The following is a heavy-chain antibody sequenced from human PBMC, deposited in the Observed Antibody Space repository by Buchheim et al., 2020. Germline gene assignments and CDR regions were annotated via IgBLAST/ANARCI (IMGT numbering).Heavy chain of an antibody. D-gene: IGHD6-13*01. CDR2: IKSKTDGGTT. Sequence: EVQLVESGGGLVKPGGSLRLSCAASGFTFSNAWMNWVRQAPGKGLEWVGRIKSKTDGGTTDYAAPVKGRFTISRDDSKNTLYLQMNSLRAEDTAVYYCTTDSSSWYFGSVARCDYWGQGTL. CDR1: GFTFSNAW. CDR3: TTDSSSWYFGSVARCDY. J-gene: IGHJ4*02. V-gene: IGHV3-15*07.